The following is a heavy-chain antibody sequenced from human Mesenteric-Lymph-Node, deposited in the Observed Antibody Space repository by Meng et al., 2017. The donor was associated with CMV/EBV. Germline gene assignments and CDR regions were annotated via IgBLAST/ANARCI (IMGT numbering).Heavy chain of an antibody. V-gene: IGHV5-51*01. Sequence: SGYSFTSYWIGWVRQMPGKGLEWLGILYPSDSDTRYSPSFQGQVTISADKSISTAYLQWSSLKASDTAIYYCARHFPSSITARPDYWGQGTLVTVSS. CDR1: GYSFTSYW. CDR3: ARHFPSSITARPDY. D-gene: IGHD6-6*01. CDR2: LYPSDSDT. J-gene: IGHJ4*02.